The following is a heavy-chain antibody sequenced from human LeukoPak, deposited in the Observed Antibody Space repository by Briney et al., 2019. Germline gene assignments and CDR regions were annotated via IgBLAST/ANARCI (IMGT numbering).Heavy chain of an antibody. CDR2: IIPILGIA. CDR1: GGTFSSYT. CDR3: ARDKYDFWSGYPDNWFDP. D-gene: IGHD3-3*01. Sequence: ASVKVSCEASGGTFSSYTISWVRQAPGQGLEWMGRIIPILGIANYAQKFQGRVTITADKSTSTAYMELSSLRSEDTAVYYCARDKYDFWSGYPDNWFDPWGQGTLVTVS. V-gene: IGHV1-69*04. J-gene: IGHJ5*02.